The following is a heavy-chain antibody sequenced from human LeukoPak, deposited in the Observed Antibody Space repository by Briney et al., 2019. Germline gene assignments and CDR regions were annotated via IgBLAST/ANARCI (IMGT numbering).Heavy chain of an antibody. J-gene: IGHJ1*01. V-gene: IGHV1-2*02. CDR2: INPNSGGT. CDR3: ARSGGPTPWSLGIAAAGTRFFQH. Sequence: WASVKVSCKASGYTFTDYYIHWVRQAPGQGLEWMGWINPNSGGTNYAQKFQGGVTMTRDTSISTTYMELRRLRSDDTAVYYCARSGGPTPWSLGIAAAGTRFFQHWGQGTLVTVSS. D-gene: IGHD6-13*01. CDR1: GYTFTDYY.